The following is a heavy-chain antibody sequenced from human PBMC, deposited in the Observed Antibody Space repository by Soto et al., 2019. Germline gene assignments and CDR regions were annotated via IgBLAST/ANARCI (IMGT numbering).Heavy chain of an antibody. CDR1: GFTFSSFG. V-gene: IGHV3-30*18. D-gene: IGHD3-16*01. CDR3: AKGLFSYGSSYFES. CDR2: IAFDGSDE. Sequence: QVQLVESGGGVVQPGRSLRLSCVVSGFTFSSFGMHWVRQAPGKGLEWVAVIAFDGSDEYYGDSVKGRFSISRDNSKSTLYLQMNSLRPVDAAVYYCAKGLFSYGSSYFESWGQGTLVTVSS. J-gene: IGHJ4*02.